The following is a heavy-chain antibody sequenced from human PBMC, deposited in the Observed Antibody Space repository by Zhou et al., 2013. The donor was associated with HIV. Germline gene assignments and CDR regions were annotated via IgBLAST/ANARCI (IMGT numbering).Heavy chain of an antibody. CDR2: IYYSGST. CDR1: GGSLSSHY. V-gene: IGHV4-59*11. Sequence: QVQLQESGPGLVKPSETLSLTCTVSGGSLSSHYWSWMRQPPGKGLEWIGYIYYSGSTGYNPSLRSRVTISVDTSKNQFSLKVSSVTAADTAVYYCARQGAAAGPIDYWGQGNPGHRLL. D-gene: IGHD6-13*01. J-gene: IGHJ4*02. CDR3: ARQGAAAGPIDY.